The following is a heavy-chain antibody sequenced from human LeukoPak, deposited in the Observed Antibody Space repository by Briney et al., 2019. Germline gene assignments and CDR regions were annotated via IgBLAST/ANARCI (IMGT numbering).Heavy chain of an antibody. CDR1: GASIRSYY. Sequence: SETLSLACTGSGASIRSYYWSWIGQPPGRGLERIGYIFYSGSTIYNPSLKSRVTISVDTSKNQFSLKLSSVTAADTAVYYCARRALPSGFPLDPWGQGTLVTVSS. V-gene: IGHV4-59*08. CDR3: ARRALPSGFPLDP. D-gene: IGHD3-22*01. J-gene: IGHJ5*02. CDR2: IFYSGST.